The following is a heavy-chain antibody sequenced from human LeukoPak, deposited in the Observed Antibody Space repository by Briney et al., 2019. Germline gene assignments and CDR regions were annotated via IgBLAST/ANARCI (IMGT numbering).Heavy chain of an antibody. Sequence: SQTLSLTCTVSGGSVSGASVGRGAHFWNWIRQAPGKGLEWIGYIYQSGSTYFDPSLKSRVSISIDTSKNQFSLKLSSVTAADTAVYYCARTNYYDSSGYGGHTKYFDYWGQGTLVTVSS. D-gene: IGHD3-22*01. CDR3: ARTNYYDSSGYGGHTKYFDY. CDR1: GASVGRGAHF. CDR2: IYQSGST. J-gene: IGHJ4*02. V-gene: IGHV4-30-2*01.